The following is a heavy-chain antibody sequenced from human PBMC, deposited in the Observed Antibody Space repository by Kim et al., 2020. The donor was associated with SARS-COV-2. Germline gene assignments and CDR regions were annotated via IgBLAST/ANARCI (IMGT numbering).Heavy chain of an antibody. V-gene: IGHV4-61*01. D-gene: IGHD6-19*01. CDR3: ARQRGWYWHIDL. CDR2: INYTGST. CDR1: GGSVNNGNYY. Sequence: SETLSLTCTVSGGSVNNGNYYWSWIRQPPGKGLEWIGYINYTGSTSYSPSLKSRVAISLDTSKNQFSLNLNSATAAATAVYYCARQRGWYWHIDLWGRGTLVTVSS. J-gene: IGHJ2*01.